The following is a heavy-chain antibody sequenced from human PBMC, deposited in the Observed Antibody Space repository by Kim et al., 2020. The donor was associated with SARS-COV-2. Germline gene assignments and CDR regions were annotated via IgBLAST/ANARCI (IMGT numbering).Heavy chain of an antibody. V-gene: IGHV1-58*02. Sequence: SVKVSCKASGFTFTSSAMQWVRQARGQRLEWIGWIVVGSGNTNYAQKFQERVTITRDMSTSTAYMELSSLRSEDTAVYYCAADQYPNYYYYGMDVWGQGTTVTVSS. CDR3: AADQYPNYYYYGMDV. D-gene: IGHD2-2*01. CDR1: GFTFTSSA. J-gene: IGHJ6*02. CDR2: IVVGSGNT.